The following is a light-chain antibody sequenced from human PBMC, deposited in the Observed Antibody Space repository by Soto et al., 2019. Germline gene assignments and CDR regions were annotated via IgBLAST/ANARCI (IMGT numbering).Light chain of an antibody. CDR2: GVS. V-gene: IGKV3-15*01. J-gene: IGKJ1*01. CDR1: QSIHNN. CDR3: QHYNNRPPWT. Sequence: EVVMTQSPATLSVSPGERATLSCRASQSIHNNLAWYQQKPGQAPRLLMYGVSNMATGIPARFSGSGSGTESTLTISSLQSDDFAVYYCQHYNNRPPWTFGQGTKVEIK.